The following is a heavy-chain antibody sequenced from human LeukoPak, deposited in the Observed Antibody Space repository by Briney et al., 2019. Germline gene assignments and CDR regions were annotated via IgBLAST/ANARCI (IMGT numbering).Heavy chain of an antibody. D-gene: IGHD3-10*01. J-gene: IGHJ4*02. CDR2: IYSSGST. Sequence: SETLSLTCTVSGGSISSYFWTWIRQPAGKGLEWIGRIYSSGSTNYNPSLKSRVTMSVDTSKNQFSLKLSSPTAADTAVYYCARERFGGSTLIDYWGQGTLVTVSS. CDR1: GGSISSYF. CDR3: ARERFGGSTLIDY. V-gene: IGHV4-4*07.